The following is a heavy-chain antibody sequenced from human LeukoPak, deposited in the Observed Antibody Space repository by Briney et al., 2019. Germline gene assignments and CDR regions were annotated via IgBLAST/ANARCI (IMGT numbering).Heavy chain of an antibody. D-gene: IGHD3-22*01. CDR2: ISSNGYTK. CDR3: VSPPYYFDSGNYYGGY. V-gene: IGHV3-48*03. Sequence: PGGSLRLSCAASGFTFSSYAMSWVRQAPGKGLEWVSYISSNGYTKNYADSVKGRFTVSRDNAKNSLYLQMNSLRAEDTAIYYCVSPPYYFDSGNYYGGYWGQGTLVTVSS. CDR1: GFTFSSYA. J-gene: IGHJ4*02.